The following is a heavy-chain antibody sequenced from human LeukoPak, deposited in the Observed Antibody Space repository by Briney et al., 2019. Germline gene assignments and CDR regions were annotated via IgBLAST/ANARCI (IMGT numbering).Heavy chain of an antibody. D-gene: IGHD6-13*01. J-gene: IGHJ4*02. V-gene: IGHV4-59*01. CDR2: IYYSGST. CDR3: ARVRQQLVLG. Sequence: SETLSLTCTVSGGSISSYYWSWIRQPPGKGLEWIGYIYYSGSTNYNPSLKSRVTISVDTSKNQFSLKLSSVTAADTAVYYCARVRQQLVLGWGQGTLVTVSS. CDR1: GGSISSYY.